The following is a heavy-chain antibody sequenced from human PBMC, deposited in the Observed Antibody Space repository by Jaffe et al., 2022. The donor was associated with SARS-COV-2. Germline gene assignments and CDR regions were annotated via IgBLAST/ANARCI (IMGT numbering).Heavy chain of an antibody. CDR2: IYYSGST. CDR1: GDSMSSSSYF. CDR3: ARHSGSSSGNRWFDP. D-gene: IGHD6-6*01. Sequence: QLQLQESGPGLVKPSETLSLTCTVSGDSMSSSSYFWGWIRQPPGEGLEYIGSIYYSGSTFYNSSLKSRVTISIATSKNQFSLKLSSVTAADTAVYYCARHSGSSSGNRWFDPWGQGTLVTVSS. J-gene: IGHJ5*02. V-gene: IGHV4-39*01.